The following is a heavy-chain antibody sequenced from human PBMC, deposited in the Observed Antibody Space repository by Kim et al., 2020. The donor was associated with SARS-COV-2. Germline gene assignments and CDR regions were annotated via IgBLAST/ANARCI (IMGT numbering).Heavy chain of an antibody. Sequence: SVKVSCKASGGTFSSYAISWVRQAPGQGLEWMGGIIPIFGTANYAQKFQGRVTITADESTSTAYMELSSLRSEDTAVYYCARGSGYYDSSGSSIWGQGTMVTVSS. D-gene: IGHD3-22*01. CDR2: IIPIFGTA. J-gene: IGHJ3*02. CDR3: ARGSGYYDSSGSSI. CDR1: GGTFSSYA. V-gene: IGHV1-69*13.